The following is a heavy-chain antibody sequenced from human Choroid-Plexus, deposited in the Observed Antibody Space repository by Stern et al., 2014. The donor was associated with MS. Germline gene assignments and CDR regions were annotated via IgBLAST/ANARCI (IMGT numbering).Heavy chain of an antibody. CDR2: INPNTGGT. Sequence: DQLVESGAEVKKPGASGKVSCKTSGYIFTGYYIHWVRQAPGQGLEWMAWINPNTGGTKYAQKFQGRVTMSRDTPISTAYVELSSLTSDDTAVYYCARDQRGITIFGVVTDYYYLGMDVWGQGTTVPVSS. CDR3: ARDQRGITIFGVVTDYYYLGMDV. D-gene: IGHD3-3*01. CDR1: GYIFTGYY. J-gene: IGHJ6*02. V-gene: IGHV1-2*02.